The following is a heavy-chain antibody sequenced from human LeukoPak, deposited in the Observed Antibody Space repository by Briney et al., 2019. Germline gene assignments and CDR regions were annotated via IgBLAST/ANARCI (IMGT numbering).Heavy chain of an antibody. CDR3: AKGAFGVGIFDY. V-gene: IGHV3-9*01. D-gene: IGHD3-3*01. Sequence: GRSLRLSCAAAGFTFDDYAMHWVRQAPGKGLEWVSYISWNGGNIGYADSVKGRFTISRDNAKNSLYLQMNSLRAEDTALYYCAKGAFGVGIFDYWGQGTLVTVSS. CDR2: ISWNGGNI. J-gene: IGHJ4*02. CDR1: GFTFDDYA.